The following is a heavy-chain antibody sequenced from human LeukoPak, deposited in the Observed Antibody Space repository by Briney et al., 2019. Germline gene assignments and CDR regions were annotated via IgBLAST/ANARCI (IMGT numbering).Heavy chain of an antibody. J-gene: IGHJ4*02. CDR3: ARKDGDF. Sequence: SETLSLTCAVSGGSISSGGYYWTWIRQPAGKGLEWIGRIYTSGITNYNPSLESRLTMSLDTSKNQISLRLSSVTAADTAVYYCARKDGDFWGQGALVTVSS. CDR1: GGSISSGGYY. V-gene: IGHV4-61*02. CDR2: IYTSGIT.